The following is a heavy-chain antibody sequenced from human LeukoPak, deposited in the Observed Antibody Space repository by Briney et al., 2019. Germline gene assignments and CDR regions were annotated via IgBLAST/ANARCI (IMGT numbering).Heavy chain of an antibody. CDR3: ARPRSTYSSSWPEFDY. J-gene: IGHJ4*02. CDR2: MYAGDSDT. V-gene: IGHV5-51*01. Sequence: GESLKISCKGSGYSFTSYWIGWVRQMPGKGLEWMGIMYAGDSDTRYSPSFQGQVTISADKSISTAYLQWSSLKASDTAMYYCARPRSTYSSSWPEFDYWGQGTLVTVSS. CDR1: GYSFTSYW. D-gene: IGHD6-13*01.